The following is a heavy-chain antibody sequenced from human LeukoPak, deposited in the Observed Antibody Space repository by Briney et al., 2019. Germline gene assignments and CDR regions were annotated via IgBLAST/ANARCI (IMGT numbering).Heavy chain of an antibody. J-gene: IGHJ6*02. D-gene: IGHD2-15*01. CDR2: IYYSGST. V-gene: IGHV4-31*03. Sequence: SQTLSLTCTVSGGSISSGGYYWSWIRQHPGKGLEWIGYIYYSGSTYYNPSLKSRVTISVDTSNNQFSLTLTSVTAADTAVFHCARVDIRSGGNYGMDVWGQGTTVTVSS. CDR3: ARVDIRSGGNYGMDV. CDR1: GGSISSGGYY.